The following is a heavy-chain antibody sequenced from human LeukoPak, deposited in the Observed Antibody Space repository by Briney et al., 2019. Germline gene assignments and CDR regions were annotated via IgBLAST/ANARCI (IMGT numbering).Heavy chain of an antibody. V-gene: IGHV3-48*04. CDR2: ISSSSSTI. D-gene: IGHD3-3*02. J-gene: IGHJ4*02. Sequence: PGGSLRLSCAASGFTFSSYSMNWVRQAPGKGLEWVSYISSSSSTIYYADSVKGRFTISRDNAKNSLYLQMNSLRAEDTAVYYCARGQFWSGYSIWGRGTLVTVSS. CDR3: ARGQFWSGYSI. CDR1: GFTFSSYS.